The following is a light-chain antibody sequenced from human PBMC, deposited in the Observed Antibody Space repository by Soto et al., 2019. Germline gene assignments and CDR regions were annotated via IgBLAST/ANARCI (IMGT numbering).Light chain of an antibody. Sequence: QSVLTQSASVSGSPGQSISISCTGTSSDVGKYKFVSWYQQHPGKAPKLVIYEGTNRPSGVSDRFSGSKSGNTASLTISGLQAEDEADYYCCSHAGSGTLVFGGGTKVTVL. CDR3: CSHAGSGTLV. J-gene: IGLJ3*02. CDR2: EGT. CDR1: SSDVGKYKF. V-gene: IGLV2-23*01.